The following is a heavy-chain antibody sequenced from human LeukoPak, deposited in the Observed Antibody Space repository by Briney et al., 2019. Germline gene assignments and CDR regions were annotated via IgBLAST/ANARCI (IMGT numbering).Heavy chain of an antibody. CDR3: ARDTYGSDDAFDI. D-gene: IGHD3-10*01. V-gene: IGHV3-30*04. Sequence: GGSLRLSCSASGFTSITYTMNWVRQAPGKGLEWVAVISYDGSNKYYADSVKGRFTISRDNAKNSLYLQMHSLRAEDTAVYYCARDTYGSDDAFDIWGQGTTVTVSS. CDR1: GFTSITYT. J-gene: IGHJ3*02. CDR2: ISYDGSNK.